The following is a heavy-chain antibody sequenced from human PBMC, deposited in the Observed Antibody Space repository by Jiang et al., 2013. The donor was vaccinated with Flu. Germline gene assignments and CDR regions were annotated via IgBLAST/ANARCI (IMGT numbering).Heavy chain of an antibody. Sequence: SGGGLVQPGGSLRLSCAASGFTFSSYAMSWVRQAPVRGLEWVSGISAGGDSTYYADSMKGRFTIPRDNSKNTLYLQMNSLRAEDTAVYYCAKLQIYGSGSSEDYWGQGTLVTVSS. J-gene: IGHJ4*02. CDR3: AKLQIYGSGSSEDY. V-gene: IGHV3-23*01. CDR1: GFTFSSYA. CDR2: ISAGGDST. D-gene: IGHD3-10*01.